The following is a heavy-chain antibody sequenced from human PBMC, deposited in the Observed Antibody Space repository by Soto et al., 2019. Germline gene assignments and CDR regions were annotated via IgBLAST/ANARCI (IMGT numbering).Heavy chain of an antibody. D-gene: IGHD3-10*01. V-gene: IGHV2-5*02. CDR3: AHTPYGSGSYLRFDP. J-gene: IGHJ5*02. Sequence: QITLKESGPTLVKPTQTLTLTCTFSGFSLRTSGVGVGWIRQPPGKALEWLALIYWDDDKRYSPSLKSRRIITKDASKIQVVLTGTNMDPVDTATYYCAHTPYGSGSYLRFDPWGQGTLVTVSS. CDR1: GFSLRTSGVG. CDR2: IYWDDDK.